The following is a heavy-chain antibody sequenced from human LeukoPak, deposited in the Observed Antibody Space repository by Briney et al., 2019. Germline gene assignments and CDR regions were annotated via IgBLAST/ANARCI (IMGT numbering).Heavy chain of an antibody. J-gene: IGHJ4*02. CDR3: AKDPGYQVVYCFDY. CDR1: GFTFSSYS. CDR2: ISGSGGST. Sequence: QPGGSLRHSCAASGFTFSSYSMSWVRQAPGKGLEWVSGISGSGGSTDYADSVKGRFTISRDNSKNTLYLQMNSLRVEDTAVYYCAKDPGYQVVYCFDYWGQGTLVTVSS. V-gene: IGHV3-23*01. D-gene: IGHD2-2*01.